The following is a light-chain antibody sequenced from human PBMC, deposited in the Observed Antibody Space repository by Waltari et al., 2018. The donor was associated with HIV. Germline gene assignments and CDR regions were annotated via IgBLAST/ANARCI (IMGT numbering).Light chain of an antibody. V-gene: IGKV3-20*01. CDR3: QQYGGSPGT. CDR1: QSVSSNY. Sequence: IVLTQSPGTLSVSPGERVTLSCRASQSVSSNYLAWYQQKPGQAPRLLIYDTSYRATGIPDRFSGSGSGTDFTLTISRLEPEDFAVYYCQQYGGSPGTFGQGTKVEIE. CDR2: DTS. J-gene: IGKJ1*01.